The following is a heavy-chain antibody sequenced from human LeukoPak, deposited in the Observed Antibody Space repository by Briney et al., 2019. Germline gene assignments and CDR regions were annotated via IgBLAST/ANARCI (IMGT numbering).Heavy chain of an antibody. V-gene: IGHV4-59*01. D-gene: IGHD3-3*01. Sequence: PSETLSLTCTVSGGSISSYYWSWIRQPPGKGLEWIGYIYYSGSTNYNPSLKRRVTISVDTSKNQFSLKLSSVTAADTAVYYCASLRFLEWLFGEWGQGTLVTVSS. CDR2: IYYSGST. CDR1: GGSISSYY. CDR3: ASLRFLEWLFGE. J-gene: IGHJ4*02.